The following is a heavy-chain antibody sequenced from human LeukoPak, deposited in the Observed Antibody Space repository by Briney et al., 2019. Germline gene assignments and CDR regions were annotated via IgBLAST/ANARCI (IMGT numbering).Heavy chain of an antibody. J-gene: IGHJ4*02. CDR2: ISNDGSNK. D-gene: IGHD6-13*01. V-gene: IGHV3-30*18. Sequence: GRSLRLSCAASGFTFSSYGMHWVRQAPGKGLEWVSVISNDGSNKYYADSVKGRFTISRDNSKNTLYLQMNSLRAEDTAVYYCAKDLPPDIAAASRGLGGFDYWGQGTLVTVSS. CDR1: GFTFSSYG. CDR3: AKDLPPDIAAASRGLGGFDY.